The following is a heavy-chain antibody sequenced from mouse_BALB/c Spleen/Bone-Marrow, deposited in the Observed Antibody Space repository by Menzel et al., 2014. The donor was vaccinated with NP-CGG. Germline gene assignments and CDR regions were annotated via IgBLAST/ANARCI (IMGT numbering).Heavy chain of an antibody. J-gene: IGHJ2*01. CDR1: GYTFTAYA. V-gene: IGHV1-67*01. D-gene: IGHD1-1*01. Sequence: QVQLQQSGPELVRPGVSVKLSCKGSGYTFTAYAMHWVKQSHAKSLEWTGLISTYSGNTHYNQNFKGKATMTVDKSSSTAYMELARLTSEDSAIYYCARNFYGSSYFDYWGQGTTLTVSS. CDR2: ISTYSGNT. CDR3: ARNFYGSSYFDY.